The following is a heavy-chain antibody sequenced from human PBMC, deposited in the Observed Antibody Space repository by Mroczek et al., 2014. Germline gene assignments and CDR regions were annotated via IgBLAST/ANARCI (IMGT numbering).Heavy chain of an antibody. J-gene: IGHJ1*01. V-gene: IGHV4-39*01. D-gene: IGHD2-2*01. CDR2: IYYSGST. CDR3: ARLYCSSTSCYGPAEYFQH. Sequence: QVQLQQWGPGLVKPSETLSLTCTVSGGSISSSSYYWGWIRQPPGKGLEWIGSIYYSGSTYYNPSLKSRVTISVDTSKNQFSLKLSSVTAADTAVYYCARLYCSSTSCYGPAEYFQHWGQGTLVTRLL. CDR1: GGSISSSSYY.